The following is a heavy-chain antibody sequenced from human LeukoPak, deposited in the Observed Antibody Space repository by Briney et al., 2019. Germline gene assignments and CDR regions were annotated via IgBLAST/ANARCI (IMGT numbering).Heavy chain of an antibody. CDR1: GFSFSTTW. D-gene: IGHD6-13*01. CDR3: ANRIAATGVVY. V-gene: IGHV3-74*03. Sequence: GGSLRLSCAASGFSFSTTWMHWVRQVPGQGLVWVARITSDGTSISYAESVKGRFTISRDNAKNTPYLQMNSLRAEDTAVYYCANRIAATGVVYWGQGTLVTVSS. J-gene: IGHJ4*02. CDR2: ITSDGTSI.